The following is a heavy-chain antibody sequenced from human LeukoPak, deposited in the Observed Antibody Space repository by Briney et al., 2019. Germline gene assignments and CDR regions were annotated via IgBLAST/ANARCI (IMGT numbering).Heavy chain of an antibody. CDR1: GDSVSSNSAA. V-gene: IGHV6-1*01. CDR3: ARGWLGSYSSYGMDV. J-gene: IGHJ6*02. D-gene: IGHD6-19*01. CDR2: TYYRSKWYN. Sequence: SQTLSVTCAISGDSVSSNSAAWNWIRQSPSRGLEWLGSTYYRSKWYNDYAVSVKSRITINPDTSKNQFSLQLNSVTPEGTAVYSCARGWLGSYSSYGMDVWGQGTTVTVSS.